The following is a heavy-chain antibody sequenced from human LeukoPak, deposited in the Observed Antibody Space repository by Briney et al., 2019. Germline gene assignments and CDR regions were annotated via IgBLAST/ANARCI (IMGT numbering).Heavy chain of an antibody. CDR2: ITSSSSPI. CDR3: ARVYSSTPTYGSGSYSGFDY. D-gene: IGHD3-10*01. CDR1: GFTFSSYS. Sequence: QPGGSLRLSCAASGFTFSSYSMNWIRQAPGKGLEWVSYITSSSSPIYYPDSVKGRFTISRDNAKNSLYLQMNSLRAGDTALYYCARVYSSTPTYGSGSYSGFDYWGQGTLVTVSS. J-gene: IGHJ4*02. V-gene: IGHV3-48*04.